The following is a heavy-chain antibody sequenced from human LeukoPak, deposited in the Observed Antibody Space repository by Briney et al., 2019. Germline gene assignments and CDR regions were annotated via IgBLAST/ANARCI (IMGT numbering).Heavy chain of an antibody. CDR1: GFTVSSNY. J-gene: IGHJ6*03. CDR3: ASITRRYYYYYMDV. V-gene: IGHV3-53*01. CDR2: IYSGGST. Sequence: QSGESLRLSCAASGFTVSSNYMSWVRQAPGKGLEWVSVIYSGGSTYYADSVKGRFTISRDNSKNTLYLQMNTLSAEDTAVYYCASITRRYYYYYMDVWGKGTTVTVSS.